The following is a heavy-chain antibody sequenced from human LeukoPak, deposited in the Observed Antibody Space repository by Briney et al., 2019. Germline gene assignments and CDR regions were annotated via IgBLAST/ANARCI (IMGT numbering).Heavy chain of an antibody. J-gene: IGHJ5*02. Sequence: GGSLRLSCAVSGFRASDYYMSWVREAPGKGLEWVGLIRDSGEAFYADFARGRFAISRDESENTLYLQMNSLRVEDTAVYFCARDRAANQDWVEFDPWGQGTPVIVSS. D-gene: IGHD3/OR15-3a*01. CDR2: IRDSGEA. V-gene: IGHV3-66*03. CDR3: ARDRAANQDWVEFDP. CDR1: GFRASDYY.